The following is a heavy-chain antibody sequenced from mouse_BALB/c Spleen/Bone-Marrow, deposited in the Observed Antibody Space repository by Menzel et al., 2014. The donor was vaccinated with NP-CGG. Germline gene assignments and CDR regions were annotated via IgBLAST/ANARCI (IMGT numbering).Heavy chain of an antibody. CDR3: ARNKDTTVGDY. J-gene: IGHJ2*01. V-gene: IGHV2-2*02. CDR1: GFSLTSYG. Sequence: VKLVESGPGLVQPSQSLSITRTVSGFSLTSYGVHWVRQSPGKGLEWLGVIWSGGSTDYNAAFISRLSISKDNSKSQVFFKMNSLQANDTAIYYCARNKDTTVGDYWGQGTTLTVSS. D-gene: IGHD1-1*01. CDR2: IWSGGST.